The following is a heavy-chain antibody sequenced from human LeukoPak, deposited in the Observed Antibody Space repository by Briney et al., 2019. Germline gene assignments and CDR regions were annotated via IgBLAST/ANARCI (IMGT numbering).Heavy chain of an antibody. CDR2: IYYSGST. CDR1: GGSISSYY. V-gene: IGHV4-59*01. J-gene: IGHJ4*02. D-gene: IGHD6-19*01. Sequence: PSETLSLTCTVSGGSISSYYWSWIRQPPGKGLEWIGYIYYSGSTNYNPSLKSRVTISVDTSKNQFSLKLSSVTAADTAVYYCARGPTGYSSGWYSRAFDYWGQGTLVTVSS. CDR3: ARGPTGYSSGWYSRAFDY.